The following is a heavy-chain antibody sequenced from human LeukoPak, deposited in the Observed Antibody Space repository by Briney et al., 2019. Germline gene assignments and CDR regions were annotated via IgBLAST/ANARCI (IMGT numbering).Heavy chain of an antibody. CDR3: ARDARYYYYYYMDV. J-gene: IGHJ6*03. CDR1: GFTFSSYS. V-gene: IGHV3-48*04. Sequence: PGGSLRLSCAASGFTFSSYSMNWVRQAPGKGLEWVSYISSSSSTIYYADSVKGRFTISRDNAKNSLYLQMNSLRAEDTAVYYCARDARYYYYYYMDVWGKGTTVTISS. CDR2: ISSSSSTI.